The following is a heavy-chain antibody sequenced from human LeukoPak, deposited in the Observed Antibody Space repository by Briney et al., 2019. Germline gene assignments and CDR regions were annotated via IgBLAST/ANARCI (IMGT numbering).Heavy chain of an antibody. J-gene: IGHJ5*02. CDR3: ARLDPVTRFIAWFDP. CDR2: ISYDGINK. V-gene: IGHV3-30-3*01. CDR1: GFTFSNYA. D-gene: IGHD4-17*01. Sequence: PGGSLRLSCAGSGFTFSNYAIHWVRQAPGKGLEWVAVISYDGINKFYADSVKGRFTISRDNSKNTVYLQMNSLRAGDTAVYYCARLDPVTRFIAWFDPWGQGTLVTVSS.